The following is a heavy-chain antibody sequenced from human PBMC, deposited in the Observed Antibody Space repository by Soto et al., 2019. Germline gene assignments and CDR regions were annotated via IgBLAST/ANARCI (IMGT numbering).Heavy chain of an antibody. CDR3: ARDSTSAAVLDY. V-gene: IGHV4-59*01. CDR2: IYYIGST. J-gene: IGHJ4*02. Sequence: SETLSLTCTVSGGSISSYYWSWIRQPPGKGLEWIGYIYYIGSTNYNPSLKSRVTISVDTSKNQFSLKLSSVTAADTAVYYCARDSTSAAVLDYWGQGTLVTVSS. CDR1: GGSISSYY. D-gene: IGHD1-26*01.